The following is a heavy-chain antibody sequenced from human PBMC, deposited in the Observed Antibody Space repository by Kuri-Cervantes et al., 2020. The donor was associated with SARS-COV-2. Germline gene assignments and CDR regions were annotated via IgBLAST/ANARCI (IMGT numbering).Heavy chain of an antibody. CDR3: AKDQRVVPAAIWYFQH. D-gene: IGHD2-2*02. CDR1: GFTFSSYS. CDR2: ISSSSSYI. V-gene: IGHV3-21*04. J-gene: IGHJ1*01. Sequence: GGSLRLSCAASGFTFSSYSMNWVRQAPGKGLEWVSSISSSSSYIYYADSVKGRFTISRDNSKNTLYLQMNSLRAEDTAVYYCAKDQRVVPAAIWYFQHWGQGTLVTVSS.